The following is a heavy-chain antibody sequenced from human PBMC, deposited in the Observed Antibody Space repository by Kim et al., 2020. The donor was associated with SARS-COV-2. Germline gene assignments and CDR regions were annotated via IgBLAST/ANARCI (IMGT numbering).Heavy chain of an antibody. CDR3: ARDSSNHQSSMYFRFYM. V-gene: IGHV3-7*03. CDR2: IKEDGSEI. CDR1: GFTFSNYW. D-gene: IGHD6-13*01. Sequence: GGSLRLSCAVSGFTFSNYWMTWVRQAPGKGLEWVANIKEDGSEIRYVDSVKGRFSISRDNAKNSLYLQLNNLRVEDTAVYYCARDSSNHQSSMYFRFYMWGQGTMVTVSS. J-gene: IGHJ3*02.